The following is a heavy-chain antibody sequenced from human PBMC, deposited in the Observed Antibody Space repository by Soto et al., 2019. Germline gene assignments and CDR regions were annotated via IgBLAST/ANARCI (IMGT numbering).Heavy chain of an antibody. Sequence: HPGGSLRLSCAASGFTVSSNYMSWVRQAPGKGLEWVSVIYSGGSTYYADSVKGRFTISRDNSKNTLYLQMNSLRAEDTAVYYCARDLYCSGGSCYPAGYYLMDVWGQGTMVTVSS. V-gene: IGHV3-53*01. CDR3: ARDLYCSGGSCYPAGYYLMDV. D-gene: IGHD2-15*01. CDR2: IYSGGST. CDR1: GFTVSSNY. J-gene: IGHJ6*02.